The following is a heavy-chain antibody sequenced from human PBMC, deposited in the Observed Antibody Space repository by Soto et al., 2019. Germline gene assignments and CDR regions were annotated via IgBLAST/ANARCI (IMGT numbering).Heavy chain of an antibody. V-gene: IGHV4-4*02. CDR2: IYHSGST. J-gene: IGHJ4*02. Sequence: SETLSLTCAVSGGSISSSNWWSWVRQPPGKGLEWIGEIYHSGSTNYNPSLKSRVTISVDKSKNQFSLKLSSVTAADTAVYSCARTPWDGYTGYCFDYWGQGTLVTVSS. CDR1: GGSISSSNW. D-gene: IGHD5-18*01. CDR3: ARTPWDGYTGYCFDY.